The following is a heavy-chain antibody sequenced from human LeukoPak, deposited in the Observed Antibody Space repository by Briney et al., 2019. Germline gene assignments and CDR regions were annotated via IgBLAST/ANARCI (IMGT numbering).Heavy chain of an antibody. CDR3: GKTDIYFNPIDY. V-gene: IGHV4-4*02. CDR2: IHRDGRT. D-gene: IGHD3-9*01. CDR1: GVSFSSSEW. J-gene: IGHJ4*02. Sequence: SETLSLTCAVSGVSFSSSEWWIWVHHPPGQGQECIGKIHRDGRTRYNPSLQTRVTMSIDYSKNQISLGVTCVTAADTAIYYCGKTDIYFNPIDYWGPGSLVTVSS.